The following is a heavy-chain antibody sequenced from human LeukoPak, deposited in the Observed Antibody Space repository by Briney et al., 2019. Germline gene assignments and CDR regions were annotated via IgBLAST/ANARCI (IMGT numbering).Heavy chain of an antibody. CDR1: GFTFSSYW. CDR3: ARDGYYDFWSGSHDY. CDR2: IKQDGSEK. Sequence: PGGSLRLSCAASGFTFSSYWMSRVRQAPGKGLEWVANIKQDGSEKYYVDSVKGRFTISRDNAKNSLYLQMNSLRAEDTAVYYCARDGYYDFWSGSHDYWSQGTRVTVSS. J-gene: IGHJ4*02. D-gene: IGHD3-3*01. V-gene: IGHV3-7*01.